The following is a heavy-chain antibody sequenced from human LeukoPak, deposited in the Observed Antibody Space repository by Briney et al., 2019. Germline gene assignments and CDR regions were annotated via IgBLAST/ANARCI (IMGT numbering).Heavy chain of an antibody. V-gene: IGHV3-23*01. D-gene: IGHD3-10*01. CDR3: AKTSGSYDYFDS. Sequence: GGSLRLSCAASGFTFSSYAMSWVRQAPGKGLEWVSGISGSGGSTYYADSVKGRFTISRDNSKNTLYLQMNSLRAGDTALYYCAKTSGSYDYFDSWGQGTLVTVSS. CDR1: GFTFSSYA. CDR2: ISGSGGST. J-gene: IGHJ4*02.